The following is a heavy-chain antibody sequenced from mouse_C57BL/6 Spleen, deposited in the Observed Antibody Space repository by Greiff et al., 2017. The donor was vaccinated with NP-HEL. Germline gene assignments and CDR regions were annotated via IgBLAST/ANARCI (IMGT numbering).Heavy chain of an antibody. V-gene: IGHV5-16*01. CDR1: GFTFSDYY. Sequence: EVMLVESEGGLVQPGSSMKLSCTASGFTFSDYYMAWVRQVPEKGLEWVANINYDGSSTYYLDSLKSRFIISRDNAKNILYLQMSSLKSEDTATYYCAREDYGSLYWYFDVWGTGTTVTVSS. D-gene: IGHD1-1*01. CDR3: AREDYGSLYWYFDV. CDR2: INYDGSST. J-gene: IGHJ1*03.